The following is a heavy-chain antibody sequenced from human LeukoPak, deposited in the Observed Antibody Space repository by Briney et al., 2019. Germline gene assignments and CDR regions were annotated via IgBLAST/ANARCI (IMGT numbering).Heavy chain of an antibody. CDR1: GYTFTSYG. CDR3: ARAPHFYIVGATDDY. D-gene: IGHD1-26*01. V-gene: IGHV1-18*01. Sequence: GASVKVSCKASGYTFTSYGISWVRQAPGQGLEWMGWISAYNGNTNYAQKLKGRVTITTDTSKSTAYLELRSLRSDDTAVYYCARAPHFYIVGATDDYWGQGTLVTVSS. J-gene: IGHJ4*02. CDR2: ISAYNGNT.